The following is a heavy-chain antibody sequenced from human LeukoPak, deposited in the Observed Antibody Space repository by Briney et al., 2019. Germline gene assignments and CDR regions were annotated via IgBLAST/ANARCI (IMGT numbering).Heavy chain of an antibody. D-gene: IGHD3-10*01. V-gene: IGHV4-34*01. J-gene: IGHJ4*02. CDR2: INHSGST. CDR3: ASNSFDYYGSGSYSVDY. Sequence: SETLSLTCAVYGGSFSGHYWSWIRQPPGKGLEWIGEINHSGSTNYNSSLKSRVTISVDTSKNQFSLKLSSVTAADTAVYYCASNSFDYYGSGSYSVDYWGQGTLVTVSS. CDR1: GGSFSGHY.